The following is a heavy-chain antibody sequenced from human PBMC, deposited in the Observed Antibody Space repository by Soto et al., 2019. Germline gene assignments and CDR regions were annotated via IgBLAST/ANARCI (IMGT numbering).Heavy chain of an antibody. CDR2: VNPNGGAT. D-gene: IGHD1-26*01. Sequence: QVLLVQSGAEVRKPGASVNVSCRASGFTFTSYDVHWVRQAPGQGLEWMGRVNPNGGATDYAQKFHDRVTMSSDTATMSVSMALSNLKSDDTAIYYCARAKIGSYYGHFDYWGQGTLVTVSS. CDR3: ARAKIGSYYGHFDY. J-gene: IGHJ4*02. CDR1: GFTFTSYD. V-gene: IGHV1-46*01.